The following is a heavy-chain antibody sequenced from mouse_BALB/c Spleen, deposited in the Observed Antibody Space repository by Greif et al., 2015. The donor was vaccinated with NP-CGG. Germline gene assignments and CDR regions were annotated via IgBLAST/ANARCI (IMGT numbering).Heavy chain of an antibody. CDR3: ARPPPYGSSYGAWFAY. Sequence: VQLQQSGAELVMPGASVKMSCKASGYTFTDYWMHWVKQRPGQGLEWIGAIDTSDSYTSYNQKFKGKATLTVDESSSTAYMQLSSLTSEDSAVYYCARPPPYGSSYGAWFAYWGQGTLVTVSA. CDR1: GYTFTDYW. J-gene: IGHJ3*01. V-gene: IGHV1-69*01. CDR2: IDTSDSYT. D-gene: IGHD1-1*01.